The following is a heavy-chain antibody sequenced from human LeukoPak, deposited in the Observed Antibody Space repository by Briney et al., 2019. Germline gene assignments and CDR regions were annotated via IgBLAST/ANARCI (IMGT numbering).Heavy chain of an antibody. Sequence: GGSLRLSCAASGFTFSSYAMSWVRQAPGKGLEWVSAISGSGGSTSYAQKFQGRVTMTRDTSTSTVYMEPSSLRSEDTAVYYCATLRQNGNTYWGQGTLVTVSS. D-gene: IGHD3-16*01. V-gene: IGHV3-23*01. CDR2: ISGSGGST. CDR3: ATLRQNGNTY. J-gene: IGHJ4*02. CDR1: GFTFSSYA.